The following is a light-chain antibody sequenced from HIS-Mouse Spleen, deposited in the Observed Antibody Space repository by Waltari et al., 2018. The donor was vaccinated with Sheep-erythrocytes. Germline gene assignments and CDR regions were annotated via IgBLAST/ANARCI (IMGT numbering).Light chain of an antibody. Sequence: SYELTQPPSVSVSPGQTARITSSGDALPKKYAYWYQQKSGQAPVMVIYEDSKRPSGMPGRFSGSSSGTMATLTISGAQVEDEADYYCYSTDSSGNHSNWVFGGGTKLTVL. CDR2: EDS. CDR1: ALPKKY. J-gene: IGLJ3*02. CDR3: YSTDSSGNHSNWV. V-gene: IGLV3-10*01.